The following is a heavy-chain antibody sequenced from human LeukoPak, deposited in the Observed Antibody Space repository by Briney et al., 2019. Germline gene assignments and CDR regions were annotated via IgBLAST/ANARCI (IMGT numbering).Heavy chain of an antibody. V-gene: IGHV1-69*13. J-gene: IGHJ6*04. Sequence: GASVKVSCKASGGTFSSYAISWVRQAPGQGLEWMGGAIPIFGTANYAQKFQGRVTITADESTSTAYMELSSLRSEDTAVYYCARDPITVTTGGRYYYYGMDVWGKGTTVTVSS. CDR1: GGTFSSYA. CDR3: ARDPITVTTGGRYYYYGMDV. CDR2: AIPIFGTA. D-gene: IGHD4-11*01.